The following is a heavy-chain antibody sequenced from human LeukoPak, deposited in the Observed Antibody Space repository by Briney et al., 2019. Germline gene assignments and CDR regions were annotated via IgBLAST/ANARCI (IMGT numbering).Heavy chain of an antibody. CDR3: ARRNGGSSGWFTAHDY. V-gene: IGHV3-66*04. J-gene: IGHJ4*02. CDR1: GFTVSSNY. CDR2: IYSGGST. Sequence: GGSLSLSCAASGFTVSSNYMSWVRQAPGKGLEWVSVIYSGGSTYYADSVKGRFTISRDNSKNTLYLQMNSLRAEDTAVYYCARRNGGSSGWFTAHDYWGQGTLVTVSS. D-gene: IGHD6-19*01.